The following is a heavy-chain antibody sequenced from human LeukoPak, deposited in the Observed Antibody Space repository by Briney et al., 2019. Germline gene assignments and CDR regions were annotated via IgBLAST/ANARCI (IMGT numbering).Heavy chain of an antibody. D-gene: IGHD3-10*01. CDR2: IKSRTDGGTT. Sequence: GGSLRLSCAASGLTFSNTWMSWVRQAPGKGLEWVGRIKSRTDGGTTDYAAPVKGRFTISRDDSKNTLYLQMNSLKTEDTAVYYYTTVGSGYLYAFDIWGQGTMVTVSS. CDR3: TTVGSGYLYAFDI. CDR1: GLTFSNTW. J-gene: IGHJ3*02. V-gene: IGHV3-15*01.